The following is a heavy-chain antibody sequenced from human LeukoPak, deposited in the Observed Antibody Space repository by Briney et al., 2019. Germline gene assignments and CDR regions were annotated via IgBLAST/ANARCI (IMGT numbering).Heavy chain of an antibody. CDR2: IIPIFGTA. CDR3: ASRDCSSTSCYWQDAFDI. V-gene: IGHV1-69*05. CDR1: GGTFSSYA. D-gene: IGHD2-2*01. Sequence: ASVKVSFKASGGTFSSYAISWVRQAPGQGLEWMGGIIPIFGTANYAQKFQGRVTITRDESTSTAYMELSSLRSEGTAVYYCASRDCSSTSCYWQDAFDIWGQGTMVTVSS. J-gene: IGHJ3*02.